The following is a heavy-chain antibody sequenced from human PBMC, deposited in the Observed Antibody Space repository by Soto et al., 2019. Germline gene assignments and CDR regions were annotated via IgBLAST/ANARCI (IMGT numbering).Heavy chain of an antibody. V-gene: IGHV4-39*01. Sequence: PSETLSRTCTVSGGSISSSSYYWGWIRQPPGKGLEWIGSIYYSGSTYYNPSLKSRVTISVDTSKNQFSLKLRSVTAADTAVYSCARHYYDILIRPRSFDYWGQGPLVTVSS. CDR2: IYYSGST. CDR1: GGSISSSSYY. D-gene: IGHD3-9*01. J-gene: IGHJ4*02. CDR3: ARHYYDILIRPRSFDY.